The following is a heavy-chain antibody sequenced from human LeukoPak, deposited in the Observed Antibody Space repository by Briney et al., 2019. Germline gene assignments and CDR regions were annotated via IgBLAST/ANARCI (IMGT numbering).Heavy chain of an antibody. V-gene: IGHV7-4-1*02. Sequence: ASVKVSCKASGGTFSNYAISWVRQAPGQGLEWMGWINTNTGNPTYAQGFTGRFVFSLDTSVNTAYLQISSLKAEDTAVYYCARVRRYGGITWEFDPWGQGTLVTVSS. CDR2: INTNTGNP. CDR3: ARVRRYGGITWEFDP. D-gene: IGHD3-16*01. CDR1: GGTFSNYA. J-gene: IGHJ5*02.